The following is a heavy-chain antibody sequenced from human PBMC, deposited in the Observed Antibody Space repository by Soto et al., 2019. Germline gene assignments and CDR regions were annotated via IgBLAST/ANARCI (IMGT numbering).Heavy chain of an antibody. V-gene: IGHV3-30*04. D-gene: IGHD3-3*01. CDR2: ISNDGRSK. CDR3: ARAHALEMVIMLPDY. Sequence: GGSLRLSCAASGFSVSDYAVHWVRQAPGKGLEWVAVISNDGRSKYFADSVKGRFTISRDTAKNTLYLQMNSLRAEDTAVYFCARAHALEMVIMLPDYWGQGTVVTVSS. CDR1: GFSVSDYA. J-gene: IGHJ4*02.